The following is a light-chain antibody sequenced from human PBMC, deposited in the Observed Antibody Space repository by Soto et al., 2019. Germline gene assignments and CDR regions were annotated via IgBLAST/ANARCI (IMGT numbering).Light chain of an antibody. CDR1: NSDIGAYNY. V-gene: IGLV2-14*01. CDR3: SSYTSSSTRV. J-gene: IGLJ2*01. CDR2: EVS. Sequence: QSALTQPPSASGSPGQSVTISCTGTNSDIGAYNYVSWYRQYPDKAPKLMIYEVSNRPSGVSNRFSGSKSGNTASLTISGLQAEDEADYYCSSYTSSSTRVFGGGTKLTVL.